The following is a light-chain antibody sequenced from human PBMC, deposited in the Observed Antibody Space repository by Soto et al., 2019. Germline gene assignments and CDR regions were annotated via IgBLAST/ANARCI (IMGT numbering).Light chain of an antibody. CDR1: QSVSSY. V-gene: IGKV3-11*01. Sequence: ELVLTQSPATLSLSPGERATLSCRASQSVSSYLAWYQQKPGQAPRLLIYGASSRATGIPDRFSGSGSGTDFTLTISRLEPEDFAVYYCQQRSNWPPITFGQGTRLEIK. CDR3: QQRSNWPPIT. CDR2: GAS. J-gene: IGKJ5*01.